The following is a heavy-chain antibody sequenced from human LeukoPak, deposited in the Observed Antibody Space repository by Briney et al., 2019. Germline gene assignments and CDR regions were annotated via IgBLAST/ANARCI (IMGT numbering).Heavy chain of an antibody. CDR2: IYHSGST. D-gene: IGHD4-17*01. J-gene: IGHJ3*02. V-gene: IGHV4-30-2*01. CDR1: GGSISSGGYS. CDR3: ARAVDYGPIRDAFDI. Sequence: PSQTLSLTCAVSGGSISSGGYSWSWIRQPPGKGLEWIGYIYHSGSTYYNPSLKSRVTISVDRSKNQFSLKLSSVTAADTAVYYCARAVDYGPIRDAFDIWGQGTMVTVSS.